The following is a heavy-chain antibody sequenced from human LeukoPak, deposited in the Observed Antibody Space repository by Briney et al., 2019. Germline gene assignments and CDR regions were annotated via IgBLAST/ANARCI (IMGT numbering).Heavy chain of an antibody. CDR2: INSDGSST. Sequence: GGSLRLSCAASGFTFSSYWMHWVRQAPGKGLVWVSRINSDGSSTSYADSVKGRFTISRDNSKNTLYLQMNSLRAEDTAVYYCAKATRGYCSGGSCKGAFDIWGQGTMVTVSS. J-gene: IGHJ3*02. V-gene: IGHV3-74*01. CDR1: GFTFSSYW. D-gene: IGHD2-15*01. CDR3: AKATRGYCSGGSCKGAFDI.